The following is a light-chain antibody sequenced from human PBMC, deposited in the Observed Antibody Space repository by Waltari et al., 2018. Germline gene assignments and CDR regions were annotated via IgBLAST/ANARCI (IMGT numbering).Light chain of an antibody. J-gene: IGKJ1*01. V-gene: IGKV1-39*01. CDR3: QQSYSTQWT. CDR1: QSISSY. Sequence: DIQMTQSPSSLSASVGDRVTITCRASQSISSYLNWYQQKIGKAPKLLIYAASSLQSWVPARFSGSGSGTYFTLTISSLHPDDFGTYYCQQSYSTQWTFGQGTKVEVK. CDR2: AAS.